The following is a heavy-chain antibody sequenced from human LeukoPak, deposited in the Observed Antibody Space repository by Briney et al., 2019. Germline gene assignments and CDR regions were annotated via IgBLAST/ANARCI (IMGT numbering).Heavy chain of an antibody. CDR2: IRGSGDRT. V-gene: IGHV3-23*01. CDR3: GKRELWHGSGEDA. D-gene: IGHD3-10*01. J-gene: IGHJ6*02. CDR1: GFTFNNYA. Sequence: PGGSLRLSCAASGFTFNNYAMSWFRQTPGKGLEWVSAIRGSGDRTYYAESVKGRFSTSRDNSKNTLYLQMHSLRAEDTAVYYCGKRELWHGSGEDAWGQGTTVTASS.